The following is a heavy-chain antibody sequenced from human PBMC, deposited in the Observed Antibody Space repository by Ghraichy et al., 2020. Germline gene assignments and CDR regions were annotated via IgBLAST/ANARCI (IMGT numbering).Heavy chain of an antibody. Sequence: SETLSLTCAVYGGSFSGYYWSWIRQPPGKGLEWIGEINHSGSTNYNPSLKSRVTISVDTSKNQFSLKLSSVTAADTAVYYCARRNRYYYGSGSYYNGRTYNWFDPWGQGTLVTVSS. CDR2: INHSGST. V-gene: IGHV4-34*01. CDR3: ARRNRYYYGSGSYYNGRTYNWFDP. D-gene: IGHD3-10*01. CDR1: GGSFSGYY. J-gene: IGHJ5*02.